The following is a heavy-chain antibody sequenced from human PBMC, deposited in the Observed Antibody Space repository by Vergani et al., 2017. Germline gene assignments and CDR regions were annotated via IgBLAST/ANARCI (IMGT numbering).Heavy chain of an antibody. CDR1: GFSFNSYW. Sequence: DVHLAESGGGLFQPGGSLRLSCSASGFSFNSYWMHWVRQVPGKGLLWVSRIKSDGSITAYADCVKGRFTISRDNAQNTLYLQMNSLRVEDTGVYYCARARCIETCYMSNWLDSWGQGTLVSVS. CDR2: IKSDGSIT. CDR3: ARARCIETCYMSNWLDS. V-gene: IGHV3-74*03. D-gene: IGHD3-9*01. J-gene: IGHJ4*02.